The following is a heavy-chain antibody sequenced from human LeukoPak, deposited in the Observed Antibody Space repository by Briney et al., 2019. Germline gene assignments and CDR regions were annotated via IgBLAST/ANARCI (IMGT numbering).Heavy chain of an antibody. D-gene: IGHD6-6*01. V-gene: IGHV4-30-4*01. J-gene: IGHJ4*02. Sequence: PSETLSLTCSVSGGSISSGGFYWSWIRQPPGKGLEWIGYIHSSGNTDYNPSLKSRVTMSVDTSKNQFSLELSSVTAADTAVYYCARWDSSSSSFDYWGQGTLVTVSS. CDR1: GGSISSGGFY. CDR2: IHSSGNT. CDR3: ARWDSSSSSFDY.